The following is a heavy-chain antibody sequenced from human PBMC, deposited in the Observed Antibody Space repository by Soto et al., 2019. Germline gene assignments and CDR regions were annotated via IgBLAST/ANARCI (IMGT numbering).Heavy chain of an antibody. Sequence: PGGSPRLSCAASGFTFSGSAMHWVRQASGKGLEWVGRIRSKANSYATAYAASVKGRFTISRDDSKNTAYLQMNSLKTEDTAVYYCTRPRNARVYYDSSGWGYYGMDVWGQGTTVTVSS. CDR3: TRPRNARVYYDSSGWGYYGMDV. CDR2: IRSKANSYAT. V-gene: IGHV3-73*01. D-gene: IGHD3-22*01. CDR1: GFTFSGSA. J-gene: IGHJ6*02.